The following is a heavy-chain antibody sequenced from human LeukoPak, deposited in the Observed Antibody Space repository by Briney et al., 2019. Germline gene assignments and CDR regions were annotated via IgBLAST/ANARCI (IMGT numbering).Heavy chain of an antibody. J-gene: IGHJ4*02. V-gene: IGHV1-2*02. CDR2: INPNSGGT. Sequence: ASVKVSCKASGYTFTGYYMQWVRQAPGQGLEWMGWINPNSGGTNYAQKFQGRVTMTRDTSISTAYMELSRLRSDDTAVYYCARDSPYYYDSSGYYGFDYWGQGTLVTVSS. D-gene: IGHD3-22*01. CDR3: ARDSPYYYDSSGYYGFDY. CDR1: GYTFTGYY.